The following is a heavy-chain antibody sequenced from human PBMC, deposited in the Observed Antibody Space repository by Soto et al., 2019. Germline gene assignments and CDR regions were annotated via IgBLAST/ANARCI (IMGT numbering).Heavy chain of an antibody. Sequence: PSETLSLTCAVYGGSLTIYHWTWIRQSPGKGLEWIGEINDRGNTKYNPSLKSRVTISVDTSKNQFSLKLSSVTAADTAVYYCARAMVVTQNWFDPWGQGTLVTVSS. J-gene: IGHJ5*02. CDR1: GGSLTIYH. V-gene: IGHV4-34*01. D-gene: IGHD2-21*02. CDR2: INDRGNT. CDR3: ARAMVVTQNWFDP.